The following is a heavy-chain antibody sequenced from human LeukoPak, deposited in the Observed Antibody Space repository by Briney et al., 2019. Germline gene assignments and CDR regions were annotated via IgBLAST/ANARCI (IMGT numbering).Heavy chain of an antibody. D-gene: IGHD2-15*01. J-gene: IGHJ4*02. V-gene: IGHV1-8*01. Sequence: ASVKVSCKASGYTFTSYDINWVRQANGQGLEWKGWMNPNSGNTGYAQKFQGRVTMTRNSSITTAYMELSSLRSEDTAVYYCARRHGRCSDGSCYYPDYWGQGTLVTVSS. CDR3: ARRHGRCSDGSCYYPDY. CDR1: GYTFTSYD. CDR2: MNPNSGNT.